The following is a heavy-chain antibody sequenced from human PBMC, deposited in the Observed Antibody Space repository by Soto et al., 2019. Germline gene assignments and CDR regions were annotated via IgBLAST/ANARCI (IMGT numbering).Heavy chain of an antibody. J-gene: IGHJ6*02. CDR1: GGTFSSYA. Sequence: ASVKVSCKASGGTFSSYAISWVRQALGQGLEWMGGIIPIFGTANYAQKFQGRVTITADKSTSTVYMELSSLRSEDTAVYYCASPYGGNSHDYYGMDVWGQGTTVTVSS. V-gene: IGHV1-69*06. D-gene: IGHD4-17*01. CDR3: ASPYGGNSHDYYGMDV. CDR2: IIPIFGTA.